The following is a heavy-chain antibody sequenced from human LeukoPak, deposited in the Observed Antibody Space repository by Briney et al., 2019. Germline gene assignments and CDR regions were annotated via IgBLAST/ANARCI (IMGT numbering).Heavy chain of an antibody. D-gene: IGHD3-3*01. V-gene: IGHV3-66*01. CDR3: ARGWGTYYDFWSGYPNIDY. CDR2: IYSGGST. J-gene: IGHJ4*02. CDR1: GFTVSSNY. Sequence: GGSLRLSCAASGFTVSSNYMSWVRQAPGKGLEWVSVIYSGGSTYYADSVKGRFTISRDNSKNSLYLQMNSLRAEDTAVYYCARGWGTYYDFWSGYPNIDYWGQGTLVTVSS.